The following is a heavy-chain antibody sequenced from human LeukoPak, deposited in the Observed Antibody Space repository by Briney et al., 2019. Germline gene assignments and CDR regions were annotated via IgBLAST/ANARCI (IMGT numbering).Heavy chain of an antibody. CDR3: ARKDGDA. Sequence: SETLSLTCTVSGGSVSSYFWTWIRQPPGKGLEWIGYIYYSGTTNYNPSLKSRVTMSVDTSKSQVSLKLSSVTAADTAVYYCARKDGDAWGQGTLVTVSS. CDR2: IYYSGTT. J-gene: IGHJ5*02. D-gene: IGHD2-15*01. V-gene: IGHV4-59*02. CDR1: GGSVSSYF.